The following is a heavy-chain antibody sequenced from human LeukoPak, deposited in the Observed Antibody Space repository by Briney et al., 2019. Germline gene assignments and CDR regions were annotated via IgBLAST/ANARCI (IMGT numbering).Heavy chain of an antibody. V-gene: IGHV3-21*01. D-gene: IGHD3-10*01. CDR2: ISSSSSYI. Sequence: GGSLRLSCAASGFTFSSYSMNWVRQAPGKGLEWVSSISSSSSYIYYADSVEGRFTISRDNAKNSLYLQMNSLRAEDTAVYYCARAWFGELWARPLFDYWGQGTLVTVSS. CDR1: GFTFSSYS. CDR3: ARAWFGELWARPLFDY. J-gene: IGHJ4*02.